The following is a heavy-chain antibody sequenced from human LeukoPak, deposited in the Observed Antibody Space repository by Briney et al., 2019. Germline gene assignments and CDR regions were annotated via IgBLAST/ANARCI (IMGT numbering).Heavy chain of an antibody. J-gene: IGHJ4*02. Sequence: PGGSLRLSCAASGFTFSSYWMHWVRQAPGKGLVWVSRINCDGSTTSYADSVKGRFTISRDNAKSTLYLQMNSLRAEDTAVYYCAEDSSGYYGGQGTLVTVSS. CDR3: AEDSSGYY. V-gene: IGHV3-74*01. CDR2: INCDGSTT. CDR1: GFTFSSYW. D-gene: IGHD3-22*01.